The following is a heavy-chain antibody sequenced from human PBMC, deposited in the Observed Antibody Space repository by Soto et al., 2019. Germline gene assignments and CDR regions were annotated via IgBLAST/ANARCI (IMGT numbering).Heavy chain of an antibody. CDR1: GFTCNNYG. J-gene: IGHJ6*02. CDR2: IWNDGSGN. Sequence: QVQLVESGGGVVQPGVSLRLSCAASGFTCNNYGMHWVRQAPGKGLEWVAVIWNDGSGNYYANSEKGRFTISRDNSKKTLYLQMSSLRVEDTAVYFCARRQISPPTRGTAAARGSMDVWGPGTTVTVSS. CDR3: ARRQISPPTRGTAAARGSMDV. D-gene: IGHD6-13*01. V-gene: IGHV3-33*01.